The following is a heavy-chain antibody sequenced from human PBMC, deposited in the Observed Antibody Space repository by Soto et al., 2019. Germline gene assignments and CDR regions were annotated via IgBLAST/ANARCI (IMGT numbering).Heavy chain of an antibody. D-gene: IGHD2-15*01. J-gene: IGHJ3*02. V-gene: IGHV1-18*01. CDR2: ISAYNGNT. CDR1: GYTFTSYG. CDR3: ARDLTVVVVAAMANDAFGI. Sequence: GASVKVSCKASGYTFTSYGISWVRQAPGQGLEWMGWISAYNGNTNYAQKLQGRVTMTTDTSTSTAYMELRSLRSDDTAVYYCARDLTVVVVAAMANDAFGIWGQGTMVTVSS.